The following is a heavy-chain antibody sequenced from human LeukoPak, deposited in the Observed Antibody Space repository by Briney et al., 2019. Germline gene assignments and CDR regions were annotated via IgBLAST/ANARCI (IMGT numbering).Heavy chain of an antibody. Sequence: ASVKVSCKASGFTFTSSAMQWVRQARGQRLEWIGWIVVGSGNTNYAQKFQGRVTMTRNTSISTAYMELSSLRSEDTAVYYCARGPYSSSSRHLNWFDPWGQGTLVTVSS. CDR3: ARGPYSSSSRHLNWFDP. D-gene: IGHD6-6*01. CDR2: IVVGSGNT. V-gene: IGHV1-58*02. CDR1: GFTFTSSA. J-gene: IGHJ5*02.